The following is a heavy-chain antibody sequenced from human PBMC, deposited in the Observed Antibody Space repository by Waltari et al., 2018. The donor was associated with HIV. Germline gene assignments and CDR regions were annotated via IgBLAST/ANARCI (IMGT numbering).Heavy chain of an antibody. CDR2: IYRTGTT. CDR1: ASSINSRYY. CDR3: ARDQDYYDSSGYTCYAFDP. D-gene: IGHD3-22*01. J-gene: IGHJ3*01. Sequence: QVRLQESGPGLVKPSETLSLTCSVSASSINSRYYWGWIRQAPGKGLEWIGSIYRTGTTYYNPSLNSRVSISLNMSRNQFSLKLTSVTAADTAVYYWARDQDYYDSSGYTCYAFDPWGQGTMVIVSS. V-gene: IGHV4-38-2*02.